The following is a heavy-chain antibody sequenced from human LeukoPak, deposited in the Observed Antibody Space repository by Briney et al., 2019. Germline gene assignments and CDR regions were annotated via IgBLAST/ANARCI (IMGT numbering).Heavy chain of an antibody. D-gene: IGHD1-26*01. CDR1: GYTFTGYY. Sequence: GASVNVSCKASGYTFTGYYMHWVRQAPGQGLEWMGWINPNSGGTNYAQKFQGRVTMTRDTSISTAYMELSRLRSDDTAVYYCARQIPGYVGATYFDYWGQGTLVTVSS. CDR3: ARQIPGYVGATYFDY. J-gene: IGHJ4*02. CDR2: INPNSGGT. V-gene: IGHV1-2*02.